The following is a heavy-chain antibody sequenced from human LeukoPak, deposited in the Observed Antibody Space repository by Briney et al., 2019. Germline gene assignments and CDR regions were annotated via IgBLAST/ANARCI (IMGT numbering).Heavy chain of an antibody. CDR2: IGDSGEIE. D-gene: IGHD2-15*01. V-gene: IGHV3-23*01. CDR1: GLILRGHA. Sequence: PGGSLTLSCEASGLILRGHAMSWVRQAPGKGLEWVSGIGDSGEIERYADSVKGRFTISRDNFRNTVYLEMRSLRPEDTAVYYCAKGYSSSWTPFDYWGQGTQVTVSS. J-gene: IGHJ4*02. CDR3: AKGYSSSWTPFDY.